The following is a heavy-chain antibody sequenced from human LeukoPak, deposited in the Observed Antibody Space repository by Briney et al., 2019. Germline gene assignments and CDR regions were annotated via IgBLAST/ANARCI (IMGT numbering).Heavy chain of an antibody. CDR3: ARAVSDYDILTGYSHWFDP. CDR2: IYYSGST. Sequence: PSETLSLTCTVSGGSISSSSYYWGWIRQPPGKGLEWIGSIYYSGSTYYNPSLKSRVTISVDTSKNQFSLKLSSVTAADTAVYYCARAVSDYDILTGYSHWFDPWGQGTLVIVSS. D-gene: IGHD3-9*01. V-gene: IGHV4-39*07. J-gene: IGHJ5*02. CDR1: GGSISSSSYY.